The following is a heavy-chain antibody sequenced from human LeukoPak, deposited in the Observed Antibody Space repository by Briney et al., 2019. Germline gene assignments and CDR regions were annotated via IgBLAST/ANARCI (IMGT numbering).Heavy chain of an antibody. CDR2: ISSSGNYI. Sequence: PGGSLRLSCATSGFTFSSFGINWVRQAPGKGLEWVSSISSSGNYIYYADSVKGRFTISRDNAKNSLYLQMNSLRAEDTAVYYCASEWSNVVHYWGQGTLVTVSS. J-gene: IGHJ4*02. V-gene: IGHV3-21*01. CDR3: ASEWSNVVHY. CDR1: GFTFSSFG. D-gene: IGHD2-15*01.